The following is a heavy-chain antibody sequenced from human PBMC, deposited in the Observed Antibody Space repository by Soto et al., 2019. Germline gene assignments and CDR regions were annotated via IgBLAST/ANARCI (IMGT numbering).Heavy chain of an antibody. CDR2: ISQSGNT. V-gene: IGHV4-34*01. D-gene: IGHD6-6*01. J-gene: IGHJ4*02. Sequence: SETLSLTCSIYSGSFSGYYWSWIRQPPGKGLEWIGEISQSGNTNYSPSLKSRVSISIDTSKKQSSLNLASVSAADTAVYYCARAPKVSGSSQTRPDFWGQGTLVTVSS. CDR1: SGSFSGYY. CDR3: ARAPKVSGSSQTRPDF.